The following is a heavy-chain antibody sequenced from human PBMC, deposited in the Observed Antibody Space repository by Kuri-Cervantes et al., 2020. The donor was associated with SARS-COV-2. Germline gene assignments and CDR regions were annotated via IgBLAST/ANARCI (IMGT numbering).Heavy chain of an antibody. J-gene: IGHJ6*03. Sequence: GGSLRLSCAASGFTFSSYSMNWVRQAPGKGLEWVSSISSTSSYIYYADSVKGRFTISRDNAKNSLYLQMNSLRAEDTAVYYCARDCSSPYKYYYYYYMDVWGQGTLVTVSS. D-gene: IGHD6-13*01. CDR1: GFTFSSYS. CDR2: ISSTSSYI. V-gene: IGHV3-21*01. CDR3: ARDCSSPYKYYYYYYMDV.